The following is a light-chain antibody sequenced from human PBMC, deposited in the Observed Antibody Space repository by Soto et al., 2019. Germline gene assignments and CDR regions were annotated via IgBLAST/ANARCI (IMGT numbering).Light chain of an antibody. Sequence: EIVMTQSPATLSVSPGERATVSCRASQSVSRNLAWYQQKPGQAPRLLIYGASTRSTGIPARFSGSGSGTEFTLNITSLQSEDFAVYYCQQYNNWLTFGGGTKVEIK. V-gene: IGKV3-15*01. CDR1: QSVSRN. CDR3: QQYNNWLT. J-gene: IGKJ4*01. CDR2: GAS.